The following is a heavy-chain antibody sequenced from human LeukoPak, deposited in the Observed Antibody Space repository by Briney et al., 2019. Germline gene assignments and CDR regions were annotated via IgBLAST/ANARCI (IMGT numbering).Heavy chain of an antibody. CDR2: VSSSSTYI. CDR3: ARQQGSYYGGVNY. V-gene: IGHV3-21*01. CDR1: GFTFNKYS. D-gene: IGHD1-26*01. Sequence: GGSLRLSCAASGFTFNKYSMNWVRQAPGKGLEWVSYVSSSSTYIYYADSMKGRITISRDNAKNSLYLQMNSLRAEDTAVYYCARQQGSYYGGVNYWGQGTLVTVSS. J-gene: IGHJ4*02.